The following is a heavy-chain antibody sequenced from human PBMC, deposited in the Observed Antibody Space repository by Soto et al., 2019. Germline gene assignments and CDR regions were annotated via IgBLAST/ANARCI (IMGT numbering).Heavy chain of an antibody. V-gene: IGHV4-30-2*01. D-gene: IGHD3-10*01. CDR1: GGSISSGGYS. J-gene: IGHJ5*02. CDR2: IYHSGST. CDR3: ASYSRMVRGDNWFDP. Sequence: QLQLQESGSGLVKPSQTLSLTCAVSGGSISSGGYSWSWIRQPPGKGLEWIGYIYHSGSTYYNPSLQSRVTISVDRSKNQFSLKLSSVTAADTAVYYCASYSRMVRGDNWFDPWGQGTLVTVSS.